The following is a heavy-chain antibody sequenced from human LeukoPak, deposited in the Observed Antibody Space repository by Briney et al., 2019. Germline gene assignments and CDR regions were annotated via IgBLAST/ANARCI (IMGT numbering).Heavy chain of an antibody. CDR3: ARVGYTLDAFDI. J-gene: IGHJ3*02. D-gene: IGHD1-1*01. CDR1: GFTFSSYG. CDR2: IWYDGSNK. Sequence: GGSLRLSCAASGFTFSSYGMQWVRQAPGKGLEWVAVIWYDGSNKYYADSVKGRFTISRDNSKNTLYLQMNSLRAEDTAVYYCARVGYTLDAFDIWGQGTMVTVSS. V-gene: IGHV3-33*01.